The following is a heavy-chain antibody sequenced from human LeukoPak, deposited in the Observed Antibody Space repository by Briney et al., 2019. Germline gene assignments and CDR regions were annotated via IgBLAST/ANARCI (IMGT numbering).Heavy chain of an antibody. J-gene: IGHJ4*02. Sequence: GSLRLSCAASGFTFTRYWMAWVRQAPGKGLEWISNISQDGSEEYYVDSVRGRFTASRDNAKNSHYLQMNSLRAEDTAVYYCSNGIYDSSYWGQGTLATVSS. D-gene: IGHD2/OR15-2a*01. CDR1: GFTFTRYW. CDR3: SNGIYDSSY. CDR2: ISQDGSEE. V-gene: IGHV3-7*01.